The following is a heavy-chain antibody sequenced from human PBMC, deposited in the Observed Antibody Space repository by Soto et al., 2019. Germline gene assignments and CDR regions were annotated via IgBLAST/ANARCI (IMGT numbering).Heavy chain of an antibody. J-gene: IGHJ5*02. CDR2: IYYSGST. CDR3: ARHETYYDFWSGYYLSWFDP. D-gene: IGHD3-3*01. V-gene: IGHV4-59*08. Sequence: SETLSLTCTVSGGSISSYYWSWIRQPPGKGLEWIGYIYYSGSTNYNPSLKSRVTISVDTSKNQFSLKLSSVTAADTAVYYCARHETYYDFWSGYYLSWFDPWGQGTLVTVSS. CDR1: GGSISSYY.